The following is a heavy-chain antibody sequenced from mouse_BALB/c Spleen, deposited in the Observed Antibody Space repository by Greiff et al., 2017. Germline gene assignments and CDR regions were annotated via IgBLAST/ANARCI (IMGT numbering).Heavy chain of an antibody. CDR3: ASWVYYGNPFAY. J-gene: IGHJ3*01. CDR1: GYSFTGYY. D-gene: IGHD2-1*01. CDR2: INPYNGAT. Sequence: EVQLQQSGPELVKPGASMKISCKASGYSFTGYYMHWVKQSHVKSLEWIGRINPYNGATSYNQNFKDKASLTVDKSSSTAYMELHSLTSEDSAVYYCASWVYYGNPFAYWGQGTLVTVSA. V-gene: IGHV1-26*01.